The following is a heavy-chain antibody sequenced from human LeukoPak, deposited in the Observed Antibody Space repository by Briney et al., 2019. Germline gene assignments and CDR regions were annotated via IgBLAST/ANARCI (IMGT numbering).Heavy chain of an antibody. V-gene: IGHV3-33*01. Sequence: SGGSLRLSCVTSGLSFRSYGMHWVRQAPGKGLEWVAVIWYDGSKRYYVDSVKGRFTISRDNSKNTLFLQMNSLRVEDTAVYYCARDLGYDAGFFNDWGQGTLVTVSS. CDR1: GLSFRSYG. J-gene: IGHJ4*02. D-gene: IGHD2-2*01. CDR3: ARDLGYDAGFFND. CDR2: IWYDGSKR.